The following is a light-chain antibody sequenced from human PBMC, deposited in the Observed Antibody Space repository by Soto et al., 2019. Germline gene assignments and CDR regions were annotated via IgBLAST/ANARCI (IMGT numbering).Light chain of an antibody. Sequence: QSVLTQPPSASGTPGQRVTISCSGSSSNIGSHTVNWYQQLPGTAPKFLMYDSNQRPSGVPVRFSGSRSGTSASLAISGLQSEDEADYYCAAWDDSLNGLVFGGGTKLTVL. J-gene: IGLJ2*01. CDR3: AAWDDSLNGLV. CDR2: DSN. V-gene: IGLV1-44*01. CDR1: SSNIGSHT.